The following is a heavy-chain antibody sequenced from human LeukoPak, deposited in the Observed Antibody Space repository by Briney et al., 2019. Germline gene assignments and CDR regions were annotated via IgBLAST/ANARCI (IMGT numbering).Heavy chain of an antibody. J-gene: IGHJ4*02. V-gene: IGHV4-30-2*01. CDR2: IYHSGST. CDR1: GGSFSGYS. CDR3: ARGGYGDYRSNFDY. Sequence: PSETLSLTCAVYGGSFSGYSWSWIRQPPGKGLEWIGYIYHSGSTYYNPSLKSRVTISVDRSKNQFSLKLSSVTAADTAVYYCARGGYGDYRSNFDYWGQGTLVTVSS. D-gene: IGHD4-17*01.